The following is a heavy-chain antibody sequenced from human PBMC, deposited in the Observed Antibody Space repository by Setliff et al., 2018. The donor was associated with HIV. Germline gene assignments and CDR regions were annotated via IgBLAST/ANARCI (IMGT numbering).Heavy chain of an antibody. D-gene: IGHD1-1*01. CDR2: IYTSGST. J-gene: IGHJ4*02. Sequence: PSETLSLTCTVSGGSISSGSYYWSWIRQPAGKGLEWIGRIYTSGSTNYNPSLKGRVTISVDTSKNQFSLKLSSVTAADLAVYYCARGTRGTDYWGPGTLVTVSS. CDR1: GGSISSGSYY. CDR3: ARGTRGTDY. V-gene: IGHV4-61*02.